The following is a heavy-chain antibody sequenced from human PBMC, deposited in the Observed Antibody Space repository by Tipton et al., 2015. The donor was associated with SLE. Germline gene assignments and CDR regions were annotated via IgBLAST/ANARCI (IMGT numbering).Heavy chain of an antibody. D-gene: IGHD6-13*01. CDR3: ARGEAPLGSSYLFDY. CDR1: GGSFSGYY. CDR2: INHSGST. J-gene: IGHJ4*02. Sequence: TLSLTCAVYGGSFSGYYWSWIRQPPGKGLEWIGEINHSGSTNYNPSLKSRVTISVDTSKNQFSLKLNSVTAADTAVYYCARGEAPLGSSYLFDYWGQGTLVTVSS. V-gene: IGHV4-34*01.